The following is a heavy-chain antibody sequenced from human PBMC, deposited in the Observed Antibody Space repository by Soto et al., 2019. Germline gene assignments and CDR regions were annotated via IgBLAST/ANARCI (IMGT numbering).Heavy chain of an antibody. J-gene: IGHJ3*02. V-gene: IGHV4-59*01. Sequence: SETLSLTCTVSGGSISSYYWSWIRQPPGKGLEWIGYIYYSGSTNYNPSLKSRVTISVDTSKNQFSLKLSSVTAADTAVYYCARATSELGSGAFDIWGQGTMVTVSS. CDR2: IYYSGST. D-gene: IGHD7-27*01. CDR3: ARATSELGSGAFDI. CDR1: GGSISSYY.